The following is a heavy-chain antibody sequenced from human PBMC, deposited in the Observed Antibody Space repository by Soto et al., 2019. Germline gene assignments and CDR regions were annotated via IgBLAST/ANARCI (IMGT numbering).Heavy chain of an antibody. Sequence: QVQLVQSGAEVKKPGASVKVSCKASGYTFTSYGISWVRQAPGQGLEWMGWISSYNGHTNYAQKLQGRVTMTTDTSTRTVHMELTMLRSDDTVVCFCPRSGFLAWLADYSYYHMDVWGHGTTVTVSS. J-gene: IGHJ6*02. CDR1: GYTFTSYG. CDR2: ISSYNGHT. V-gene: IGHV1-18*01. D-gene: IGHD3-3*01. CDR3: PRSGFLAWLADYSYYHMDV.